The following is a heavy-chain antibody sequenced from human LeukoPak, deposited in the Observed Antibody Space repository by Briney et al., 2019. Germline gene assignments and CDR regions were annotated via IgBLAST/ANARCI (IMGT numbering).Heavy chain of an antibody. CDR2: IYSSGTT. V-gene: IGHV4-39*07. CDR1: GASIRNTSFY. Sequence: SETLSLTCAVSGASIRNTSFYWGWIRQPPGKGLQWIASIYSSGTTYYNPSIKSRITLFVDTSKNQVSLKLRSVTAADTAVYYCARAHLAAAGTPFDYWGQGTLVTVSS. J-gene: IGHJ4*02. D-gene: IGHD6-13*01. CDR3: ARAHLAAAGTPFDY.